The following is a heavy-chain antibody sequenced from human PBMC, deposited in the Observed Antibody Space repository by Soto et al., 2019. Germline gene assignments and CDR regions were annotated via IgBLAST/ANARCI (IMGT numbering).Heavy chain of an antibody. J-gene: IGHJ6*02. V-gene: IGHV3-30*03. D-gene: IGHD6-13*01. CDR1: GFTFSSYG. CDR2: ISYDGSNK. CDR3: ARETGLYSSCWYTYYYYGMDV. Sequence: QVQLVESGGGVVQPGRSLRLSCAASGFTFSSYGMHWVRQAPGKGLEWVAVISYDGSNKYYADSVKGRFTISRDNSKNTLYLQMNSLRAEDTAVYYCARETGLYSSCWYTYYYYGMDVWGQGTTVTVSS.